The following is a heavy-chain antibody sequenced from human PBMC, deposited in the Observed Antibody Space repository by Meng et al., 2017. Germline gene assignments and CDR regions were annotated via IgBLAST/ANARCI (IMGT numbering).Heavy chain of an antibody. V-gene: IGHV4-34*01. Sequence: AQLHEWGARLLKPSETLALTCAVYGGSFSGYYWSWIRQPPGKGLEWIGEINHSGSTNYNPSLKSRVTISVDTSKNQFSLKLSSVTAADTAVYYCARVGKVVTAPLTYWGQGTLVTVSS. CDR1: GGSFSGYY. D-gene: IGHD2-21*02. CDR3: ARVGKVVTAPLTY. J-gene: IGHJ4*02. CDR2: INHSGST.